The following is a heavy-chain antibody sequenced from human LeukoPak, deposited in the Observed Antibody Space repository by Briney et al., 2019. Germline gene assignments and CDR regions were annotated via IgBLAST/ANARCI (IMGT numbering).Heavy chain of an antibody. D-gene: IGHD6-13*01. V-gene: IGHV1-18*04. CDR3: ATTYSSSWYGYFDY. CDR1: GYTFTGYY. CDR2: ISAYNGNT. J-gene: IGHJ4*02. Sequence: GASVKVSCKASGYTFTGYYMHWVRQAPGQGLEWMGWISAYNGNTNYAQKLQGRVTMTTDTSTSTAYMELRSLRSDDTAVYYCATTYSSSWYGYFDYWGQGTLVTVSS.